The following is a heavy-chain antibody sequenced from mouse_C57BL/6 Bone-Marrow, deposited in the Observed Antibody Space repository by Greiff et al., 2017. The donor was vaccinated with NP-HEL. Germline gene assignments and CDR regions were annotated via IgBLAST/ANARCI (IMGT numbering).Heavy chain of an antibody. CDR3: ARERAVYDGYSYYFDY. V-gene: IGHV3-6*01. Sequence: DVQLQESGPGLVKPSQSLSLTCSVTGYSITSGYYWNWIRQFPGNKLEWMGYISYDGSNNYNPSLKNRISITRDTSKNQFFLKLNSVTTEDTATYYCARERAVYDGYSYYFDYWGQGTTLTVSS. D-gene: IGHD2-3*01. J-gene: IGHJ2*01. CDR2: ISYDGSN. CDR1: GYSITSGYY.